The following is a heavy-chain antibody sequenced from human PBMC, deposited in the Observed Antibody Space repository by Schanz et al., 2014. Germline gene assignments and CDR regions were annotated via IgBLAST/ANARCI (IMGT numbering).Heavy chain of an antibody. J-gene: IGHJ6*02. Sequence: EVQLLESGGGLVQPGGSLRLSCAASGFTFSSYAMSWVRQAPGKGLEWVSAISGSGDNTYYADSVKGRFTISRDNSKNPVYLQMNSLRAEDTAVYFCASLIGTTSAHFYGMDVWGQGTTVTVSS. V-gene: IGHV3-23*01. CDR2: ISGSGDNT. D-gene: IGHD1-7*01. CDR1: GFTFSSYA. CDR3: ASLIGTTSAHFYGMDV.